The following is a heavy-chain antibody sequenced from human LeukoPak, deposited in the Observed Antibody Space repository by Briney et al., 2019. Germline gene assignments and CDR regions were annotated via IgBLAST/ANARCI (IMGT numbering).Heavy chain of an antibody. CDR1: GFTFSNAW. CDR2: IKSKTDGGTT. Sequence: GGSLRLSCAASGFTFSNAWMNWVRQAPGKGLEWVGRIKSKTDGGTTDYAVPVKCRFTISRDDSKNTLYLQMNSLKTEDTAVYYCSTITYYYDDSGYSYWGQGTLVTVSA. J-gene: IGHJ4*02. V-gene: IGHV3-15*01. CDR3: STITYYYDDSGYSY. D-gene: IGHD3-22*01.